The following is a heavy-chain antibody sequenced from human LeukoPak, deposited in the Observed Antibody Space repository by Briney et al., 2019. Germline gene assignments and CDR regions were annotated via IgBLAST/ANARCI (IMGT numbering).Heavy chain of an antibody. V-gene: IGHV4-34*01. Sequence: SETLSLTCAVYGGFFSGYYWSWIRQPPGKGLEWIGEINHSGSTNYNPSLKSRVTISVDTSKNQFSLKLSSVTAADTAVYYCARLRMVRGVNHGMDVWGKGTTVTVSS. J-gene: IGHJ6*04. CDR1: GGFFSGYY. CDR2: INHSGST. D-gene: IGHD3-10*01. CDR3: ARLRMVRGVNHGMDV.